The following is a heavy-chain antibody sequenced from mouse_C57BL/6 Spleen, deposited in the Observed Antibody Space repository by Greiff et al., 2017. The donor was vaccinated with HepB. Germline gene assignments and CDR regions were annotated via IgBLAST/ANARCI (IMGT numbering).Heavy chain of an antibody. D-gene: IGHD1-1*01. V-gene: IGHV1-72*01. CDR2: IDPNSGGT. J-gene: IGHJ4*01. CDR3: ARGAFDYYGSSYPYAMDY. Sequence: VQLQQPGAELVKPGASVKLSCKASGYTFTSYWMHWVKQRPGRGLEWIGRIDPNSGGTKYNEKFKSKATLTVDKPSSTAYMQLSSLTSEDSAVYYCARGAFDYYGSSYPYAMDYWGQGTSVTVSS. CDR1: GYTFTSYW.